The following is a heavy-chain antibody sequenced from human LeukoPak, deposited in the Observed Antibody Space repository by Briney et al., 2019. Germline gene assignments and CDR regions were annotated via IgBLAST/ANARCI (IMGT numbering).Heavy chain of an antibody. CDR1: GFTFSSYS. D-gene: IGHD6-13*01. J-gene: IGHJ4*02. CDR2: ISSSSSTI. Sequence: GGSLRLSCAASGFTFSSYSMNWVRQAPGKGVEWVSYISSSSSTIYYADSVKGRFTISRDNAKNSLYLQMNSLRAEDTVVYYCARGDSSSPSATYWGQGTLVTVSS. V-gene: IGHV3-48*01. CDR3: ARGDSSSPSATY.